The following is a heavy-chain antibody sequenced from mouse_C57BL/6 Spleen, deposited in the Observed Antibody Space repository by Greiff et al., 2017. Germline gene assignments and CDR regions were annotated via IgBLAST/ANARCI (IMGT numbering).Heavy chain of an antibody. CDR2: IYPGDGDT. V-gene: IGHV1-80*01. CDR3: APSYYSNYEAWFAY. Sequence: QVQLKESGAELVKPGASVKISCKASGYAFSSYWMNWVKQRPGKGLEWIGQIYPGDGDTNYNGKFKGKATLTADKSSSTAYMQLSSLTSEDSAVYFCAPSYYSNYEAWFAYWGQGTLVTVSA. CDR1: GYAFSSYW. D-gene: IGHD2-5*01. J-gene: IGHJ3*01.